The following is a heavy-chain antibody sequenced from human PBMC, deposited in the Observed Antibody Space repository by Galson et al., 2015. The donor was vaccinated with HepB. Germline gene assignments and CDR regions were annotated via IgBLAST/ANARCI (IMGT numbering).Heavy chain of an antibody. J-gene: IGHJ4*02. D-gene: IGHD1-1*01. CDR2: IYPGDSDT. V-gene: IGHV5-51*01. CDR1: GYTFTTYW. Sequence: QSGAEVKKPGESLEISCKSSGYTFTTYWIAWVRQMPGKGLEWMGIIYPGDSDTRYSPSFQGQVTISADKSISTAYLQWNSLKAADTAMYHCATDITTTGAFDYWGQETLVTVSS. CDR3: ATDITTTGAFDY.